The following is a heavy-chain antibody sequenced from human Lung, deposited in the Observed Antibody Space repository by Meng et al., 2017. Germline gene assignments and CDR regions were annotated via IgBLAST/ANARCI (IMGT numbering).Heavy chain of an antibody. J-gene: IGHJ4*02. CDR1: GGSFSDYY. CDR2: INHSGST. Sequence: VSLQRWGEGWLDPSRTLSPSCVGSGGSFSDYYGSWIRQPQGKGLWWIGEINHSGSTNYNPSLESRALISVDPSQNNLSLKLSSVTAADSAVYYCARGPTTMAHDFDYWGQGTLVTVSS. CDR3: ARGPTTMAHDFDY. D-gene: IGHD4-11*01. V-gene: IGHV4-34*01.